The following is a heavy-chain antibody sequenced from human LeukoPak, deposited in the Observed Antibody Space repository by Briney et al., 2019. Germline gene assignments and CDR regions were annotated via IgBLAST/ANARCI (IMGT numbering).Heavy chain of an antibody. V-gene: IGHV3-23*01. CDR2: ISGSGTST. CDR1: GSTFRSYA. J-gene: IGHJ4*02. D-gene: IGHD3-22*01. Sequence: GGSLRLSCAASGSTFRSYAMSWVRQAPGKGLEWVLAISGSGTSTYYADSVKGRFTISRDNSKNTLYLQMNSLRAEDTAVYYCEGTYYYDSSDDYWGQGTLVTVHS. CDR3: EGTYYYDSSDDY.